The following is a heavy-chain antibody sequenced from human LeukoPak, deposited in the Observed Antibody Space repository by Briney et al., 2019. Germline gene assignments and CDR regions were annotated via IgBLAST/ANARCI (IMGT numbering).Heavy chain of an antibody. CDR1: GFTFSSYS. CDR2: ISSSSSYI. Sequence: GGSLRLSCAASGFTFSSYSMNWVRQAPGKGLEWVSSISSSSSYIYYADSVKGRFAISRDNSKNTLYLQMTSLRAEDTAVYYCAKTYVDTTFFDSWGQGTRVTVSS. CDR3: AKTYVDTTFFDS. D-gene: IGHD5-18*01. V-gene: IGHV3-21*04. J-gene: IGHJ4*02.